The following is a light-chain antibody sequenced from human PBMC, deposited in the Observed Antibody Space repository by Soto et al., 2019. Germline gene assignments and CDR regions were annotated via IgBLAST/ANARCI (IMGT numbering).Light chain of an antibody. Sequence: QSVLTQPASVSGSPGQSITISCTGTSRDIGNYNYVSWYQHHPGKAPKLIIYEVTDRPSGVSNRFSASKSGNTASLTISGPQAEDEADYYCCSYTTTTTVIFGGGTKLTLL. V-gene: IGLV2-14*01. CDR3: CSYTTTTTVI. CDR2: EVT. J-gene: IGLJ2*01. CDR1: SRDIGNYNY.